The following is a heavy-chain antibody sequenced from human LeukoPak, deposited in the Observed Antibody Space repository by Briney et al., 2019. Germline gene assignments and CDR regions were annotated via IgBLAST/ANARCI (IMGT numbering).Heavy chain of an antibody. D-gene: IGHD4-17*01. J-gene: IGHJ4*02. CDR3: ATLGVNTVTLPPDVY. Sequence: PGGSLRLSCATSGFTFSNYAMSWVRQAPGKGLEWLSAIRYSGGTTYYADSVEGRFTISSGKFKNTLYLQMNNLRAEDTAVYYCATLGVNTVTLPPDVYWGQGTLVTVSS. V-gene: IGHV3-23*01. CDR1: GFTFSNYA. CDR2: IRYSGGTT.